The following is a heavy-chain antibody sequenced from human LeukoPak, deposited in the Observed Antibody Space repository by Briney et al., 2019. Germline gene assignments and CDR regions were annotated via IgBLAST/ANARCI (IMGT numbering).Heavy chain of an antibody. J-gene: IGHJ1*01. CDR1: GFTFSSYA. Sequence: PGGSLRLSCAASGFTFSSYAMGWVRQAPGKGLEWVSGISGSGGSTYYADSVKDRFTISRDNSKNTLYLQMNSLRAVDTAVYYCAKDQQWLVRGYFQHWGQGTLVTVSS. V-gene: IGHV3-23*01. D-gene: IGHD6-19*01. CDR3: AKDQQWLVRGYFQH. CDR2: ISGSGGST.